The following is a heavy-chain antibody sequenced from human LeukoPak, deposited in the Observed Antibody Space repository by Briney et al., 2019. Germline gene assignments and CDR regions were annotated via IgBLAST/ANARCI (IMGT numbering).Heavy chain of an antibody. CDR1: GFTFSSYS. J-gene: IGHJ3*02. Sequence: GGSLRLSCAASGFTFSSYSMNWVRQAPGKGLEWVSYISSSSSTIYYADSVKGRFTISRDNAKNSLYLQMNGLRAEDTAVYYCARARDSEDAFDIWGQGTMVTVSS. V-gene: IGHV3-48*04. CDR2: ISSSSSTI. D-gene: IGHD5-18*01. CDR3: ARARDSEDAFDI.